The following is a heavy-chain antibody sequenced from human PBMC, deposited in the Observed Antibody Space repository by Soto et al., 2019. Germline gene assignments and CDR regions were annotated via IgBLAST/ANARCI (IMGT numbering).Heavy chain of an antibody. D-gene: IGHD3-9*01. V-gene: IGHV4-39*01. CDR1: GGSISSSSHY. J-gene: IGHJ4*01. CDR2: IYYSGGT. Sequence: SETLSLTCTVSGGSISSSSHYRGWIRQPPGKGLEWIGTIYYSGGTNYNQALKSRVTISVDTSKNQFSLKLSSVTAADTAVYSCANISTYYDILTDYFSGPELAYWGRGTLVTVS. CDR3: ANISTYYDILTDYFSGPELAY.